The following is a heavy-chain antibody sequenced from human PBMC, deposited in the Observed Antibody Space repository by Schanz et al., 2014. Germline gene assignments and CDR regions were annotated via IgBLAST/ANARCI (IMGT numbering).Heavy chain of an antibody. Sequence: QVQLVQSGAEVKKPGASVKVSCKASGYTFINSDINWVRQAPGQGLEWMGRINPNSGGTNYAQKFQGRVTMTRDTSISTAYMEMSRLISDDTAVYYCAREMLDIVATMDDDAFDIWGQGTMVTVSS. D-gene: IGHD5-12*01. CDR1: GYTFINSD. V-gene: IGHV1-2*06. J-gene: IGHJ3*02. CDR3: AREMLDIVATMDDDAFDI. CDR2: INPNSGGT.